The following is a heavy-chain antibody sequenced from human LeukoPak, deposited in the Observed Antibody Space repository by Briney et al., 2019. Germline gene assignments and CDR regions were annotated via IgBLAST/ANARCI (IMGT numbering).Heavy chain of an antibody. D-gene: IGHD4-17*01. Sequence: GGSLRLSCAASGFTFSNYWMGWVRQAPGKGLEWVANIKQDGSEKYYVDSVKGRFTISRDIAKNSLYLQMNSLRAEDTAVYYCARDGRNYGLLWGQGTLVTVSS. V-gene: IGHV3-7*01. CDR3: ARDGRNYGLL. J-gene: IGHJ4*02. CDR1: GFTFSNYW. CDR2: IKQDGSEK.